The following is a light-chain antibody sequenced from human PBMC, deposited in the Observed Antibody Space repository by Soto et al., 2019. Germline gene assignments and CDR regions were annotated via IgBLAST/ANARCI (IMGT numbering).Light chain of an antibody. CDR2: EAS. CDR1: QSVSTY. J-gene: IGKJ3*01. V-gene: IGKV3-11*01. Sequence: EIVLTQSPATLSLSPGEIATPSCRASQSVSTYLAWYQKKPSQAPRLLIFEASNSSTAIPARLSGSGSGTGLTRTISGLAAEDFAVCYCQRRNNWPLTFGPGTKVDI. CDR3: QRRNNWPLT.